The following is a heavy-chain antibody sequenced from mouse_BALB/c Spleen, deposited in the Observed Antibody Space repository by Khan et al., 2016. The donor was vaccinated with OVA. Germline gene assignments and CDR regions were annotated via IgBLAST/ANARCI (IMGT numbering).Heavy chain of an antibody. D-gene: IGHD1-1*01. V-gene: IGHV3-2*02. J-gene: IGHJ2*01. CDR3: ARVYGGYFDY. CDR1: GYSITSDYA. Sequence: EVQLQESGPGLVKPSQSLSLTCTVTGYSITSDYAWNWIRQFPGNKLEWMGFISYSGNTNYNPSLKSRISITRDTSKNQFFLQLNSVTTEDTATHYCARVYGGYFDYWGQGTTLTVSS. CDR2: ISYSGNT.